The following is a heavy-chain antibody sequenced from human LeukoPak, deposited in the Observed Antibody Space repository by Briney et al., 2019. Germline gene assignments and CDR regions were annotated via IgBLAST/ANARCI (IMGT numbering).Heavy chain of an antibody. V-gene: IGHV3-48*03. D-gene: IGHD3-22*01. CDR1: GFTFSSYE. CDR2: ISSSGRTI. Sequence: GGSLRLSCAASGFTFSSYEMNWVRQAPGKGLEWVLYISSSGRTIYYADTVKGRFTISRDNAKNSLYLQMNSLRAEDTAVYYCAKDQKPLTYYYDSSGYYPLDYWGQGTLVTVSS. J-gene: IGHJ4*02. CDR3: AKDQKPLTYYYDSSGYYPLDY.